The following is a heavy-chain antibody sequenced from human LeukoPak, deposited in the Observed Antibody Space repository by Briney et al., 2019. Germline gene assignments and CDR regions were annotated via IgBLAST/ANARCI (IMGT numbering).Heavy chain of an antibody. Sequence: SETLSLTCTVSGGSISSYYWSWIRQPPGKGLEWMGYIYYSGSTNCNPSLKSRVTISVDTSKNQFSLKLSSVTAADTAVYYCARYISRDYGVGAFDIWGQGTMVTVSS. J-gene: IGHJ3*02. CDR2: IYYSGST. CDR3: ARYISRDYGVGAFDI. D-gene: IGHD4-17*01. V-gene: IGHV4-59*01. CDR1: GGSISSYY.